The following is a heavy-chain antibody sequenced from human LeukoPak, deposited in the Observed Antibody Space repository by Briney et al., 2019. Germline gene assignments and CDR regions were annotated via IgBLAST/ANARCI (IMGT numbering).Heavy chain of an antibody. V-gene: IGHV3-33*06. CDR3: AKDAQRGFDYSNSLEY. Sequence: GRSLRLSCAASGFTYSHYGMHWVRQAPGKGLEWVAVIWSDATEKYYGDAVKGRFTISRDNSRNTLYLQMNSLRVEDPAVYYCAKDAQRGFDYSNSLEYWGQGTLVTVSS. CDR1: GFTYSHYG. J-gene: IGHJ4*02. D-gene: IGHD4-11*01. CDR2: IWSDATEK.